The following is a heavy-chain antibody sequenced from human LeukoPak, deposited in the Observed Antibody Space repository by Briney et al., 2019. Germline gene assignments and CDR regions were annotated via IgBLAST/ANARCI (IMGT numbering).Heavy chain of an antibody. CDR2: IYYSGST. Sequence: SETLSLTCTVSGGSISSGGYYWSWIRQPPGKGLEWIGYIYYSGSTNYNPSLKSRVTISVDTSKNQFSLKLSSVTAADTAVYYCARARYYYDSSGYYMPDYFDYWGQGTLVTVSS. V-gene: IGHV4-61*08. D-gene: IGHD3-22*01. CDR1: GGSISSGGYY. CDR3: ARARYYYDSSGYYMPDYFDY. J-gene: IGHJ4*02.